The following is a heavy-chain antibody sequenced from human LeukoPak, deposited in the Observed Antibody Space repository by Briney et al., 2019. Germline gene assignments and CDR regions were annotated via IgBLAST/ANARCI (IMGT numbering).Heavy chain of an antibody. CDR3: ARGSLGSHDY. D-gene: IGHD2-15*01. CDR2: ISSDGTSK. CDR1: GFTFSNHW. Sequence: GGSLRLSCAASGFTFSNHWMHWVRQGPGKELVWVSRISSDGTSKNYAGSVKGRFTISRDNAKSTLYLQMNSLRAEDTAVYYCARGSLGSHDYWGQGTLVIVSS. J-gene: IGHJ4*02. V-gene: IGHV3-74*01.